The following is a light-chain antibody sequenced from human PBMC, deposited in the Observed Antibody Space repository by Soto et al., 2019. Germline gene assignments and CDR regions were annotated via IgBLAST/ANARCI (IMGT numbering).Light chain of an antibody. V-gene: IGLV2-8*01. CDR3: SSYAGSNNLV. J-gene: IGLJ2*01. Sequence: QSALTQPPSASGSPGQSVTISCTGTSSDVGGYNYVSWYQQHPRKAPKLMIYEVSKRPSGVPDRFSGSKSGNTASLTVSGLLAEDEADYYCSSYAGSNNLVFGGGTKVTVL. CDR2: EVS. CDR1: SSDVGGYNY.